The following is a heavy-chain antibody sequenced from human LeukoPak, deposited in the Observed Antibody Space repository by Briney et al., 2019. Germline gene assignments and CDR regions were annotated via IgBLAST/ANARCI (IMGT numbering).Heavy chain of an antibody. J-gene: IGHJ5*02. D-gene: IGHD3-9*01. CDR1: GGSITNYY. V-gene: IGHV4-59*08. CDR3: ARLFRRTRFDP. Sequence: SETLSLTCSVSGGSITNYYWTWIRQPPGKALEWVGHVDYSGNTNYNPSLKSRVTISLDTSKTQFSLKVNSVTAADTAIYYCARLFRRTRFDPWGQGTLVIVS. CDR2: VDYSGNT.